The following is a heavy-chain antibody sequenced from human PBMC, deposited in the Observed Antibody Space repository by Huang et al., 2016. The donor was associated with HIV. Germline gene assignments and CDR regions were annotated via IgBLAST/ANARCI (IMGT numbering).Heavy chain of an antibody. CDR3: VRSDTVASAVTFDY. CDR1: GGSLSGYF. D-gene: IGHD5-12*01. J-gene: IGHJ4*02. CDR2: SKHSGSA. V-gene: IGHV4-34*02. Sequence: VQLQQWGAGLLKPSETLSLTCAVYGGSLSGYFWSWIRQVPGKGLEWIGESKHSGSANYCPSVKSRVIISVDTSKNQCSLRLSSVTAADTAVYYCVRSDTVASAVTFDYWGQGTVVSVSS.